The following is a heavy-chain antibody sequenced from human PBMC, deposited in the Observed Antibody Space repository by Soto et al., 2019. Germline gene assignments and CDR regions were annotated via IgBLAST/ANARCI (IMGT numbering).Heavy chain of an antibody. V-gene: IGHV3-9*01. J-gene: IGHJ6*02. CDR3: AKDKGQWLAPYYYGMDV. CDR1: GFTFDDYA. CDR2: ISWDSGSI. Sequence: EVQLVESGGGLVQPGRSLRLSCAASGFTFDDYAMHWVRQAPXKGLEWVSRISWDSGSIGYADSVKGRFTISRDNAKNSLYLQXNSLRPEDTALYYCAKDKGQWLAPYYYGMDVWGQGTTVTVSS. D-gene: IGHD6-19*01.